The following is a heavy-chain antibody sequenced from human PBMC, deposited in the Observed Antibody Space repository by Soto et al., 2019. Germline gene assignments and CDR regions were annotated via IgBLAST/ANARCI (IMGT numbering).Heavy chain of an antibody. V-gene: IGHV3-23*01. D-gene: IGHD2-15*01. J-gene: IGHJ4*02. CDR2: IGASSNS. Sequence: GGSLRLSCAASGFTFSGYAMSWVRQAPGKGLQWVSTIGASSNSYYPDSVKGRFTISRDNFKSTLYLQMNSLRAEDTAVYYCAKRAVVGAARYFDYWGLGTLVTVSS. CDR3: AKRAVVGAARYFDY. CDR1: GFTFSGYA.